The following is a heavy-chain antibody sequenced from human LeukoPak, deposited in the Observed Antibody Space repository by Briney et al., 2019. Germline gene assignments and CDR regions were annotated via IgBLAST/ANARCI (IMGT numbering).Heavy chain of an antibody. V-gene: IGHV4-34*01. J-gene: IGHJ5*02. CDR3: ARGVFRFDP. D-gene: IGHD2-8*01. Sequence: PSETLSLTCAVYGGSFSGYYWSWIRQPPGKGLEWSGEINHSGSTNYNPSLKSRVTISVDTSKNQFSLKLSSVTAADTAVYYCARGVFRFDPWGQGTLVTVSS. CDR2: INHSGST. CDR1: GGSFSGYY.